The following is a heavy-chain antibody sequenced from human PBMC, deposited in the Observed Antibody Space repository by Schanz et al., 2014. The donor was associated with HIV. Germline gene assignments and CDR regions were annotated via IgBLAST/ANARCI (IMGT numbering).Heavy chain of an antibody. D-gene: IGHD4-4*01. J-gene: IGHJ4*02. CDR2: INVGGGSA. V-gene: IGHV1-46*01. CDR1: GYIFPNYH. CDR3: AGDGSKCNFEY. Sequence: QVQLVQSGAEVKKPGASVKISCEASGYIFPNYHIHWVRQAPGQRLVWMARINVGGGSATDAQKVQGRVSRTRDTSTSTAHMELSSLRSEDTDVYYCAGDGSKCNFEYWGQGALVTVSP.